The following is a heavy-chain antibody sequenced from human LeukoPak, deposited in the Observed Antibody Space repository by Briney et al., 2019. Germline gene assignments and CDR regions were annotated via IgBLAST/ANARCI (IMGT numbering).Heavy chain of an antibody. J-gene: IGHJ6*02. CDR3: ARDVRSWYPPEGGYYYYGMDV. Sequence: GGSLRLSCAASGFTFSSYSMNWVRQAPGKGLEWVSSISSSSSYIYYADSVKGRFTISRDNAKNSLYLQMNSLRAEDTAVYYCARDVRSWYPPEGGYYYYGMDVWGQGTTVTVSS. V-gene: IGHV3-21*01. CDR2: ISSSSSYI. CDR1: GFTFSSYS. D-gene: IGHD6-13*01.